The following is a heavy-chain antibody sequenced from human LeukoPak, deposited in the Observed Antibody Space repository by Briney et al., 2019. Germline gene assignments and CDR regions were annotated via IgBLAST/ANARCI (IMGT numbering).Heavy chain of an antibody. D-gene: IGHD5-12*01. Sequence: GRSLRLSCAASGFTFSSYAMHWVRQAPGKGLEWVAVISYDGSNKYYADSVKGRFTISRDNSKRTLYVQMNSLRAEDTAVYYCAKGVDIVMAYFDYWGQGTLVTVSS. CDR1: GFTFSSYA. J-gene: IGHJ4*02. CDR3: AKGVDIVMAYFDY. CDR2: ISYDGSNK. V-gene: IGHV3-30-3*01.